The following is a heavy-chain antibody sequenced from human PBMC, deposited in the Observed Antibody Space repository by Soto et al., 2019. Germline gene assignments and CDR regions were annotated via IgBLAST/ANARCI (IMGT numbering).Heavy chain of an antibody. D-gene: IGHD2-2*01. CDR1: GFTSSSYS. CDR3: ARDCSSTSCHPYYGMDV. CDR2: ISSSSSYI. J-gene: IGHJ6*02. V-gene: IGHV3-21*01. Sequence: GGSLRLSCAASGFTSSSYSMNWVRQAPGKGLEWVSSISSSSSYIYYADSVKGRFTISRDNAKNSLYLQMNSLRAEDTAVYYCARDCSSTSCHPYYGMDVWGQGTTVTVSS.